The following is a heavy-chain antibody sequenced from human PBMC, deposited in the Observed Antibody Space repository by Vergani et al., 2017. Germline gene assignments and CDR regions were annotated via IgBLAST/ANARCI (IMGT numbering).Heavy chain of an antibody. CDR2: IYYLGTT. J-gene: IGHJ5*02. CDR1: GGSISSGYHN. V-gene: IGHV4-30-4*08. Sequence: QVQLQESGPRLVKPSQTLSLTCSISGGSISSGYHNWSWVRQPPGKGLQWIGHIYYLGTTYYSPSLESRATISVDTSKNQFSLTLTSVTAADTAVYWCARGETTYRWLDTWGQGTLVTVSS. CDR3: ARGETTYRWLDT. D-gene: IGHD2/OR15-2a*01.